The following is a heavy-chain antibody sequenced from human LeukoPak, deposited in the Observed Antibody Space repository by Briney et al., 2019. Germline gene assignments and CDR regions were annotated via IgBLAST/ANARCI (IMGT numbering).Heavy chain of an antibody. D-gene: IGHD3-10*01. Sequence: GESLKISCKGSGYSFTSYWIGWVRQMPGKGLEWMGIIYPGDSDTRYSPSFQGQVTISADKSISTAYLQWSSLKASDTAMYYCARPRYYYGSGSYQFDYWGQGTLVTVSS. CDR1: GYSFTSYW. CDR3: ARPRYYYGSGSYQFDY. V-gene: IGHV5-51*01. J-gene: IGHJ4*02. CDR2: IYPGDSDT.